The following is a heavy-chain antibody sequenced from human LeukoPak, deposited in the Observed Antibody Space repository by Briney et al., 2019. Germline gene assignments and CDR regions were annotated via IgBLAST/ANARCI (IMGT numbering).Heavy chain of an antibody. CDR1: GYSFTSYW. Sequence: GESLKISCKGSGYSFTSYWIGWVRQAPGQGLEWMGWISAHNGDTNYAQKVRGRVTMTTDTSTSTAYMELRSLRSDDTAVYYCARESPGDFDYWGQGTLVTVSS. D-gene: IGHD7-27*01. J-gene: IGHJ4*02. CDR2: ISAHNGDT. CDR3: ARESPGDFDY. V-gene: IGHV1-18*04.